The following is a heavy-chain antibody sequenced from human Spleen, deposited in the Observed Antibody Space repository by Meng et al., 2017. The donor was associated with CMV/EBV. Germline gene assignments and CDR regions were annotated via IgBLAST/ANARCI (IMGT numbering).Heavy chain of an antibody. J-gene: IGHJ4*02. CDR1: GFTFSSYA. CDR2: ISYDGSNE. V-gene: IGHV3-30*04. D-gene: IGHD6-13*01. CDR3: ARDMRLVFGSSADY. Sequence: SGFTFSSYAIPWVRQSPGKGLDWVAVISYDGSNEYYADSVKGRFTISRDNSKSTLYLQMNSLRVEDTAVYYCARDMRLVFGSSADYWGQGTLVTVSS.